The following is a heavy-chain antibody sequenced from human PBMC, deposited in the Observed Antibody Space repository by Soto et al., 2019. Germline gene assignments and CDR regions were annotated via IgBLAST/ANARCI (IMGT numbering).Heavy chain of an antibody. J-gene: IGHJ4*02. CDR1: GFSVSARGVG. CDR3: AHSPWGAAPDY. D-gene: IGHD3-16*01. Sequence: SCPTLVSPTQTLTLTCTVSGFSVSARGVGVGWIRQPPGKALEWLGIIYWNDDKRYSPSLKSRLTITKDTSKNQVVLTMTNMDPVDTATYYCAHSPWGAAPDYWGQGTPVTVSS. CDR2: IYWNDDK. V-gene: IGHV2-5*01.